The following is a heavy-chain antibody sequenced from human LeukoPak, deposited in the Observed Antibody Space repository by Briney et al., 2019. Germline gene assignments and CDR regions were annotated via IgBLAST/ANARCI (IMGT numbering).Heavy chain of an antibody. V-gene: IGHV3-23*01. D-gene: IGHD2-8*01. CDR2: ISGSGGST. J-gene: IGHJ4*02. CDR3: AKDVLFGLGVFDY. Sequence: GGSLRLPCAASGFTFSSYAMSWVRQAPGKGLEWVSAISGSGGSTYYADSVKGRFTISRDNSKNTLYLQMNSLRAEDTAVYYCAKDVLFGLGVFDYWGQGTLVTVSS. CDR1: GFTFSSYA.